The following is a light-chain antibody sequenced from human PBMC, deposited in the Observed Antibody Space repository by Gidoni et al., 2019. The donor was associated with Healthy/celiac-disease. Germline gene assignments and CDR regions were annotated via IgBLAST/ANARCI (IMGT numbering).Light chain of an antibody. Sequence: DIQMTQSPSTLSASVGDRVTITCRASQTIRSWLAWYQQKPGKAPKLLIYDASSLERGVPSRFSGSGSGTECTLTISSMQPDDFATYYCQQYNTYYRTCXQXTKVEIK. V-gene: IGKV1-5*01. CDR1: QTIRSW. CDR3: QQYNTYYRT. CDR2: DAS. J-gene: IGKJ1*01.